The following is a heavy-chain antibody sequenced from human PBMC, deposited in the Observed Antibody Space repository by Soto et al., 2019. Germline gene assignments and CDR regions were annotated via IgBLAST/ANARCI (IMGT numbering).Heavy chain of an antibody. D-gene: IGHD6-13*01. V-gene: IGHV5-10-1*01. Sequence: GESLKISCKGSGYSFTSYWISWVRQMPGKGLEWVGRIDPSDSYTNYSPSFQGHVTISADKSISTAYLQWSSLKASDTAMYYCRIAAAGPLLDYWGQGTQVTVSS. CDR1: GYSFTSYW. CDR2: IDPSDSYT. J-gene: IGHJ4*02. CDR3: RIAAAGPLLDY.